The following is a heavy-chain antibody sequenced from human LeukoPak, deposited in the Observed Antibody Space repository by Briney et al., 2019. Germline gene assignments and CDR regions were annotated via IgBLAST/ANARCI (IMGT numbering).Heavy chain of an antibody. D-gene: IGHD7-27*01. V-gene: IGHV3-21*01. CDR3: ARDLNWETY. CDR1: GFTFSSYS. Sequence: GGSLRLSCAASGFTFSSYSMNWVRQAPGNGLEWVSSISSSSSYIYYADSVKDRFTISRDNAKNSLYLQMNGLRAEDTAVYYCARDLNWETYWGQGTLVSVSS. CDR2: ISSSSSYI. J-gene: IGHJ4*02.